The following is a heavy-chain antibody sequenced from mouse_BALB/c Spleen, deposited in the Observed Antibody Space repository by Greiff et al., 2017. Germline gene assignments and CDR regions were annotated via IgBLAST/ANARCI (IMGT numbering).Heavy chain of an antibody. V-gene: IGHV1-9*01. CDR1: GYTFSSYW. D-gene: IGHD2-14*01. CDR2: ILPGSGST. Sequence: VQRVESGAELMKPGASVKISCKATGYTFSSYWIEWVKQRPGHGLEWIGEILPGSGSTNYNEKFKGKATFTADTSSNTAYMQLSSLTSEDSAVYYCAIAYYRYYYAMDYWGQGTSVTVSS. J-gene: IGHJ4*01. CDR3: AIAYYRYYYAMDY.